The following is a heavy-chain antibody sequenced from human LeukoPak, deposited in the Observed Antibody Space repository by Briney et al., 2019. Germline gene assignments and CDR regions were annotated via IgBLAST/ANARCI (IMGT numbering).Heavy chain of an antibody. J-gene: IGHJ4*02. CDR3: ARDGVAGTGFDY. CDR2: ISSSSSYI. Sequence: PGGSLRLSCAASGFSFSSYSMNWVRQAPGKGLEWVSSISSSSSYIYYADSVKGRFTISRDNAKNSLYLQMNSLRAEDTAVYYCARDGVAGTGFDYWGQGTLVTVSS. V-gene: IGHV3-21*01. CDR1: GFSFSSYS. D-gene: IGHD6-19*01.